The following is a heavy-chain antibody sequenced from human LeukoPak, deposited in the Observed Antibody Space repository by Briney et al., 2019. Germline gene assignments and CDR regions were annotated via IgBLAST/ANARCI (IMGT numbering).Heavy chain of an antibody. J-gene: IGHJ6*02. CDR2: INWNSGSI. CDR3: ARDQFVPAAPDSYYYGMDV. CDR1: GFTFDDYA. Sequence: HPGGSLRLSCAASGFTFDDYAMHWVRQAPGKGLEWVSGINWNSGSIGYADSVKGRFTISRDSAKNSLYLQMNSLRAEDTAVYYCARDQFVPAAPDSYYYGMDVWGQGTTVTVSS. D-gene: IGHD2-2*01. V-gene: IGHV3-9*01.